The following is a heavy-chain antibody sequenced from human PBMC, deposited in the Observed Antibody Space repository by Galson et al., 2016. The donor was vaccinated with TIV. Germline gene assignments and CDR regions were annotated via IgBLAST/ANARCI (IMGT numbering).Heavy chain of an antibody. CDR2: INAGNGNT. D-gene: IGHD1-1*01. V-gene: IGHV1-3*01. CDR1: GYTFTNYI. CDR3: ARDPGYFVY. Sequence: SVKVSCKASGYTFTNYIMHWARQAPGQRLEWMGWINAGNGNTKYSQKFQGRVTITRDTSASTAYMELSNLRSEDTAVYYCARDPGYFVYWGQGTLVTVSS. J-gene: IGHJ4*02.